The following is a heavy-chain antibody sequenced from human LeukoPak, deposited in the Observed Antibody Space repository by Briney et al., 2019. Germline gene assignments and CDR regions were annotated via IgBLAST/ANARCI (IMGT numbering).Heavy chain of an antibody. CDR2: MNPDSGNT. J-gene: IGHJ4*02. CDR1: GYVFTNYD. D-gene: IGHD3-22*01. V-gene: IGHV1-8*01. Sequence: ASVKVSCKASGYVFTNYDVHWVRQAAGQGLEWMGRMNPDSGNTGFAQRFQGRLTMARNTSLSTAYMELSSLRSDDTAVYYCARGRSRGSMIVVVWGQGTLVTVSS. CDR3: ARGRSRGSMIVVV.